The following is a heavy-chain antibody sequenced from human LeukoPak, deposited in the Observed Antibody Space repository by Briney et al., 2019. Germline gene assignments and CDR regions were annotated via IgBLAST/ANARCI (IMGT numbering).Heavy chain of an antibody. J-gene: IGHJ2*01. CDR1: GGSISGYY. CDR2: IYYSGNT. D-gene: IGHD4-17*01. V-gene: IGHV4-59*01. Sequence: SETLSLTCTVSGGSISGYYWNWIRQPPGKGLEWIGYIYYSGNTNSNPSLKSRVAISVDTSKSQVSLRLNSVTAADTAVYYCARSPMTTVTSWYFDLWGRGTLVTVSS. CDR3: ARSPMTTVTSWYFDL.